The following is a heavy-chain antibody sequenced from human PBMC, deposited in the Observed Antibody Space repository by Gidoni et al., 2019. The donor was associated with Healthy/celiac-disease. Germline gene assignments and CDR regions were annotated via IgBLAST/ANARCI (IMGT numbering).Heavy chain of an antibody. CDR3: ARDEGGGSPYYYYYGMDV. Sequence: YGGSISSSSYYWGWIRQPPGKGLEWIGSIYYSGSTYYNPSLKSRVTISVDTSKNQFSLKLSSVTAADTAVYYCARDEGGGSPYYYYYGMDVWGQGTTVTVSS. D-gene: IGHD2-15*01. CDR1: GGSISSSSYY. CDR2: IYYSGST. V-gene: IGHV4-39*07. J-gene: IGHJ6*02.